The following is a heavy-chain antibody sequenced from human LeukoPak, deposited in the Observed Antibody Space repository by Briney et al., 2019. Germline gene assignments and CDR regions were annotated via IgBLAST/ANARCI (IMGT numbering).Heavy chain of an antibody. D-gene: IGHD1-1*01. CDR3: ARYNGDYGYFDY. CDR2: IYHSGST. CDR1: GGSISSGGYS. J-gene: IGHJ4*02. V-gene: IGHV4-61*08. Sequence: SETLSLTCAVSGGSISSGGYSWSWIRQPPGKGLEWVGHIYHSGSTNYNPSLKSRVTISVDTSKNQLSLQLTSVTAADTAVYYCARYNGDYGYFDYWGQGTLVIVSS.